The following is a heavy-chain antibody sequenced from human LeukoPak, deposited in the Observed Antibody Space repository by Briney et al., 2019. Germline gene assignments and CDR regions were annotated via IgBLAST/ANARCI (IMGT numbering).Heavy chain of an antibody. CDR3: AELGITMIGGV. D-gene: IGHD3-10*02. J-gene: IGHJ6*04. CDR2: IKEDGSEK. V-gene: IGHV3-7*01. Sequence: GGSLRLSCAASGFTFGNYWMSWVRQAPGKGLEWVANIKEDGSEKYYVDSVKGRFTISRDNAKNSLYLQMNSLRAEDTAVYYCAELGITMIGGVWGKGTTVTISS. CDR1: GFTFGNYW.